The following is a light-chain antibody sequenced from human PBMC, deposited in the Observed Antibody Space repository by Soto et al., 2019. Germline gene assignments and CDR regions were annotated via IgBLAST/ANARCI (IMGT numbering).Light chain of an antibody. CDR1: SSDVGAYIY. V-gene: IGLV2-14*01. CDR3: TSYTSSSTYV. J-gene: IGLJ1*01. CDR2: EVS. Sequence: QSVLTQPASVSGSPGQSITISCTGTSSDVGAYIYVSWYQQHPGKAPKFLIYEVSERPSGVSDRFSGSKSGNTASLTISGLQAEDEADYYCTSYTSSSTYVFGTGTKVTVL.